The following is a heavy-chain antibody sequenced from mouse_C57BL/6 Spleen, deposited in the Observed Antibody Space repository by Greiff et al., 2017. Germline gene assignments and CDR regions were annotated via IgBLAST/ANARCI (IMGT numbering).Heavy chain of an antibody. V-gene: IGHV5-17*01. CDR3: AVYDYFAY. Sequence: EVHLVESGGGLVKPGGSLTLSCAASGFTFSDYGMHWVRQAPEKGLEWVAYISSGSSTIYYADTVKGRFTISRDNTKNTLFLQMTSLRSEDTAMYYCAVYDYFAYWGQGTLVTVSA. J-gene: IGHJ3*01. CDR2: ISSGSSTI. CDR1: GFTFSDYG. D-gene: IGHD2-4*01.